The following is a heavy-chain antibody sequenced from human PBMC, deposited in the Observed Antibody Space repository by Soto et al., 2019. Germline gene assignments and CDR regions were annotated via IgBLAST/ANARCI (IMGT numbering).Heavy chain of an antibody. V-gene: IGHV1-69*01. J-gene: IGHJ4*02. Sequence: VQLVQSGAEVKKPGSSVKVSCKASGGTFSSYAISWVRQAPGHGLEWRGGIIPIFGTANYALEFQGRVTIPADACTSTAYLELSILRSEDTAVYYCARVSRYRNFPLFDYWVQGTLVTVSS. CDR1: GGTFSSYA. D-gene: IGHD1-7*01. CDR2: IIPIFGTA. CDR3: ARVSRYRNFPLFDY.